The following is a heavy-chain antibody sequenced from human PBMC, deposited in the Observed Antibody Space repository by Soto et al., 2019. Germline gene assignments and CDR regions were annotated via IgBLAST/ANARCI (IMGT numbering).Heavy chain of an antibody. CDR1: GFTFSSYS. J-gene: IGHJ4*02. V-gene: IGHV3-21*01. CDR3: ARALPSPLLREVGHFDY. CDR2: ISSSSSYI. D-gene: IGHD2-2*01. Sequence: GGSPRLSCAASGFTFSSYSMNWVRQAPGKGLEWVSSISSSSSYIYYADSVKGRFTISRDNAKNSLYLQMNSLRAEDTAVYYCARALPSPLLREVGHFDYWGQGTLVTVSS.